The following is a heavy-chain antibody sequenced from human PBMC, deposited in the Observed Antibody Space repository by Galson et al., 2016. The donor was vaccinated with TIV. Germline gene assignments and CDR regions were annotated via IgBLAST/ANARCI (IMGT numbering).Heavy chain of an antibody. V-gene: IGHV1-69*13. D-gene: IGHD5-12*01. CDR1: GGTFISYP. Sequence: SVKVSCKASGGTFISYPISWVRQAPGQGLEWMGGIIPIFGTPNYAQKFQDRLTITADESTKTAYMELSSLKSEDTAMYYCANWATSHRLLSLHQGPIGLPPGTLLQEHLWG. CDR3: ANWATSHRLLSLHQGPIGLPPGTLLQEHL. CDR2: IIPIFGTP. J-gene: IGHJ6*01.